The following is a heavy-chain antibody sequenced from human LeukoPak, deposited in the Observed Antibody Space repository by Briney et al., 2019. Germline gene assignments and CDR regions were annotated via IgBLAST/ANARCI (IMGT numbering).Heavy chain of an antibody. CDR3: ARHWIETTKTYSYWFDP. J-gene: IGHJ5*02. Sequence: SETLSLTCTVSVDSSNSHYWCWVRQPPGERLGWVWFIYTRGSTNYNPSLKSRVTMSGDTSKNQVSLTLNSVTAADTAVYYCARHWIETTKTYSYWFDPWGQGTLVTVSS. CDR1: VDSSNSHY. V-gene: IGHV4-4*09. D-gene: IGHD1-1*01. CDR2: IYTRGST.